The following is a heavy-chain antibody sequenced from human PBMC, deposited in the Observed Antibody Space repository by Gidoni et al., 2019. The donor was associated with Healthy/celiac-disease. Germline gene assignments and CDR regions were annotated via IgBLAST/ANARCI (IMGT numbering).Heavy chain of an antibody. CDR3: ARVPYGEDRDAFDI. V-gene: IGHV4-4*02. J-gene: IGHJ3*02. D-gene: IGHD4-17*01. CDR2: IYHSGST. CDR1: GGSSSSSNW. Sequence: QLRASGPGLAKPSGPLSLTCALAGGSSSSSNWWSWVRQPPGKGLEWIGEIYHSGSTNYNPSLKSRVTISVDKSKNQFSLKLSSVTAADTAVYYCARVPYGEDRDAFDIWGQGTMVTVSS.